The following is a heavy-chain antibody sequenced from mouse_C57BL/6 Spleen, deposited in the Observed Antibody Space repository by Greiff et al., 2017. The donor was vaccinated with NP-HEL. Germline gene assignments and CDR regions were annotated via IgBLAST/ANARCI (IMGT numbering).Heavy chain of an antibody. J-gene: IGHJ2*01. CDR3: ARGGSELGFDY. V-gene: IGHV1-81*01. D-gene: IGHD4-1*01. CDR1: GYTFTSYG. Sequence: VQLQQSGAELARPGASVKLSCKASGYTFTSYGISWVKQRTGQGLEWIGEIYPRSGNTYYNEKFKGKATLTADKSSSTAYMELRSLTSEDSAVYFCARGGSELGFDYWGQGTTLTVSS. CDR2: IYPRSGNT.